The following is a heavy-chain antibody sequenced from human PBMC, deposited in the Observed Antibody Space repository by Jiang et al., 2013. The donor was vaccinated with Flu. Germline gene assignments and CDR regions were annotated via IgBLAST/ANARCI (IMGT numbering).Heavy chain of an antibody. Sequence: GSGLVKPSETLSLTCTVSGGSISSYYWSWIRQPPGKGLEWIGYIYYSGSTNYNPSLKSRVTISVDTSKNQFSLKLSSVTAADTAVYYCARRDSGSYAWIGAFDIWGQGTMVTVSS. D-gene: IGHD1-26*01. V-gene: IGHV4-59*08. CDR1: GGSISSYY. J-gene: IGHJ3*02. CDR3: ARRDSGSYAWIGAFDI. CDR2: IYYSGST.